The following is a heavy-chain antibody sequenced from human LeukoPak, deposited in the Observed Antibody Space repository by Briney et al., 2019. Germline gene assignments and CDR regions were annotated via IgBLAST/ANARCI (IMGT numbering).Heavy chain of an antibody. J-gene: IGHJ6*02. D-gene: IGHD1-1*01. Sequence: GGSLRLSCAASGFTFSNYGMHWVRQAPGKGLEWVALITYDGVNKYYADSVKGRFTISRDNSKNTLYLRMNSLRVEDTALYYCAKLRELVTYYYYYGLDVWGQGTTVTVSS. CDR3: AKLRELVTYYYYYGLDV. CDR1: GFTFSNYG. V-gene: IGHV3-30*18. CDR2: ITYDGVNK.